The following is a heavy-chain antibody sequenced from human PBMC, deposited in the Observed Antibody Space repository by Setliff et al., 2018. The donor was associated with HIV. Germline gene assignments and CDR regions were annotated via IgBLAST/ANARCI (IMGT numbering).Heavy chain of an antibody. J-gene: IGHJ2*01. CDR1: GGTFSSYA. D-gene: IGHD1-1*01. Sequence: SVKVSCKASGGTFSSYAISWVRQAPGQGLEWMGGIIPIFGTANYAQKFQGRVTITADESTSTAYMELSSLRSEDTAVYYCARERATGKPPLLNWYFDLWGRGTLVTVSS. CDR2: IIPIFGTA. V-gene: IGHV1-69*13. CDR3: ARERATGKPPLLNWYFDL.